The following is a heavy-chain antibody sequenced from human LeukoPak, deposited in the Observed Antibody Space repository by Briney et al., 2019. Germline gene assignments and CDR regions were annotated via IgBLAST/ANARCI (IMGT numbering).Heavy chain of an antibody. CDR3: ASTLKTYSSSWYQDWDY. J-gene: IGHJ4*02. Sequence: PGGSLRLSCAASGFTFSNYAMSWVRQAPGKGLEWVSVIYSGGSTYYADYVKGRFTISRHNSKNTLYLQMNSLRAEDTAVYYCASTLKTYSSSWYQDWDYWGQGTLVTVSS. CDR2: IYSGGST. V-gene: IGHV3-53*04. CDR1: GFTFSNYA. D-gene: IGHD6-13*01.